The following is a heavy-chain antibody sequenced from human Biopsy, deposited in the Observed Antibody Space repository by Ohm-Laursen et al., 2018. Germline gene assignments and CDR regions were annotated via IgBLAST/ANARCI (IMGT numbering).Heavy chain of an antibody. Sequence: ASVKVSCNVSGCTFITYGFNWVRQAPGEGLEGMGGIIALSGLVNYAPKFQGRVSITADKSTTTAYMELSNPKSEDTAVYYCATPFQYYDSWGGYPPFDHWGQGTLVTVSS. CDR1: GCTFITYG. J-gene: IGHJ4*02. D-gene: IGHD3-3*01. CDR2: IIALSGLV. V-gene: IGHV1-69*10. CDR3: ATPFQYYDSWGGYPPFDH.